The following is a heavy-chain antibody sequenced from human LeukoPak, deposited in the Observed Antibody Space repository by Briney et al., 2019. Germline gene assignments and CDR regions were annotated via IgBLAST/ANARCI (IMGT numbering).Heavy chain of an antibody. V-gene: IGHV4-39*07. CDR3: ARDGSDYYGSGSYSAY. CDR1: GGSISSSSYY. CDR2: IYYSGST. J-gene: IGHJ4*02. D-gene: IGHD3-10*01. Sequence: SETLSLTCTVSGGSISSSSYYWGWIRQPPGKGLEWIGSIYYSGSTYYNPSLKSRVTISVDTSKNQFSLKLSSVTAADTAVYYCARDGSDYYGSGSYSAYWGQGTLVTVSS.